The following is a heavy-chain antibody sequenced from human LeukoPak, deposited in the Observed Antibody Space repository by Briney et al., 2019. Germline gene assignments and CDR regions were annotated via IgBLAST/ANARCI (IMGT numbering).Heavy chain of an antibody. D-gene: IGHD1-26*01. J-gene: IGHJ4*02. CDR1: GGTFSSYA. CDR2: IIPILGIA. CDR3: ARGYLVRATDY. V-gene: IGHV1-69*04. Sequence: SVKVSCKASGGTFSSYAISWVRQAPGQGLEWMGRIIPILGIANYAQKFQGRVTITADTSTSTAYMELRSLRSDDTAVYYCARGYLVRATDYWGQGTLVTVSS.